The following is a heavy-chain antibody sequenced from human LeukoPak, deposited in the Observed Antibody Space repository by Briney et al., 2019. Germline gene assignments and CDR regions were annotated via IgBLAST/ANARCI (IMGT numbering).Heavy chain of an antibody. CDR2: IYSSGDT. CDR3: ARGTVTMVDY. CDR1: GFTVRTNY. Sequence: GGSLRLSCTASGFTVRTNYMSWVRQAPGKGLEWVSVIYSSGDTYYADSVKGRFTISRDDSKNTLCLQMNSLRAEDTAVYYCARGTVTMVDYWGQGTLVTVSS. D-gene: IGHD3-10*01. J-gene: IGHJ4*02. V-gene: IGHV3-66*01.